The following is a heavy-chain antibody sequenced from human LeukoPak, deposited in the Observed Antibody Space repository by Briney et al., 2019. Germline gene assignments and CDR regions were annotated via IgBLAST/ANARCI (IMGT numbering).Heavy chain of an antibody. D-gene: IGHD3-3*01. CDR1: GYTFTSYG. CDR2: ISAYNGNT. CDR3: ARVGPRYFRITIFGVVPYDFDY. Sequence: ASVKVSCKASGYTFTSYGISWVRQAPAQGLEWMGWISAYNGNTNYAQKLQGRVTMTTDTSTSTAYMELRSLRSDDTAVYYCARVGPRYFRITIFGVVPYDFDYWGQGTLVTVSS. J-gene: IGHJ4*02. V-gene: IGHV1-18*01.